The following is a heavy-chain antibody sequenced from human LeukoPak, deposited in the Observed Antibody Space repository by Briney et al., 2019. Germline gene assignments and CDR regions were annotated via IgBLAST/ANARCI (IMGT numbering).Heavy chain of an antibody. V-gene: IGHV4-34*01. J-gene: IGHJ5*02. CDR3: AKGIFRAQSIAVQLPWLDP. D-gene: IGHD6-19*01. CDR1: GGSFSGYY. Sequence: PSETLSPTCAVYGGSFSGYYWSWIRQPPGKGLEWIGEINHSGSTNYNPSLKSRVTISVDTSKNQFSLKLSSVTDADTAVYYCAKGIFRAQSIAVQLPWLDPWGKGTLVTVSS. CDR2: INHSGST.